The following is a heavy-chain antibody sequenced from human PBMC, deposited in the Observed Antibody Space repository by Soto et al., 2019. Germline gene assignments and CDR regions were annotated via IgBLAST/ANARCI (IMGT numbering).Heavy chain of an antibody. CDR2: IYWDDDK. D-gene: IGHD6-6*01. CDR3: AHRRPYSNSPEYFFDY. Sequence: SGPTGGDPTQTLPPACPLSWFSLRTSGGGVGWVRQPPRKALEWLALIYWDDDKRYSPSLKNRLAITKDTSKNQVVLTMTNMDPLDTATYYCAHRRPYSNSPEYFFDYWGQGTLVTVSS. J-gene: IGHJ4*02. V-gene: IGHV2-5*02. CDR1: WFSLRTSGGG.